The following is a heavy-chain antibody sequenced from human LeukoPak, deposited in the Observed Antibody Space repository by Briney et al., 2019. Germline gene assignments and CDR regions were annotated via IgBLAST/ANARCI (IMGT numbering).Heavy chain of an antibody. Sequence: PGGSLRLSCAASGFTFNSYIMHWVRQAPGKGREGVAFISYDGSNKHYEDSVKDPFTISRDNSNNTLYLELSNLRAEDTDVFYCARGPQYYYDSSGYYFDYWGQGTLVTVSS. D-gene: IGHD3-22*01. J-gene: IGHJ4*02. CDR2: ISYDGSNK. V-gene: IGHV3-30-3*01. CDR1: GFTFNSYI. CDR3: ARGPQYYYDSSGYYFDY.